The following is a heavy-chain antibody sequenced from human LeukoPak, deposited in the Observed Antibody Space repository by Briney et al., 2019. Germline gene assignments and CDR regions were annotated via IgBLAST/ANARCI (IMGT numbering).Heavy chain of an antibody. CDR2: ITTSDGNT. CDR1: GFTFSSYT. CDR3: AKDGGLWVSAHWGDS. D-gene: IGHD7-27*01. Sequence: GGSLRLSCATSGFTFSSYTMSWVRQAPGKGLEWVSTITTSDGNTYYADSVKGRFTVSRDNSKNTLYLQMNSLRAEDTAVYYCAKDGGLWVSAHWGDSWGRGTLVTVSS. J-gene: IGHJ4*02. V-gene: IGHV3-23*01.